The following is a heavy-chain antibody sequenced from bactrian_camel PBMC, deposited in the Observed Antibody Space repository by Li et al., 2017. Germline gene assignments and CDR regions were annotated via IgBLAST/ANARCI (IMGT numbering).Heavy chain of an antibody. CDR2: IESDGRK. D-gene: IGHD3*01. J-gene: IGHJ4*01. V-gene: IGHV3S53*01. CDR3: AIGGSCGMVLWDY. CDR1: GDTYTTHS. Sequence: GGSLRLSCAASGDTYTTHSMAWFRQAPGKQREGVACIESDGRKSYAHFVEGRFTIAKDSAKKYLFLQMNNLQPEDTAMYHCAIGGSCGMVLWDYWGHGTQVTVS.